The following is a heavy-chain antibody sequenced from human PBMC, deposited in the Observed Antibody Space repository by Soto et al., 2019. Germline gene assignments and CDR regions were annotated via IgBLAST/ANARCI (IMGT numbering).Heavy chain of an antibody. CDR3: ARVANTGYAVGPFDS. CDR1: GYTFTGYY. CDR2: IKPNSGGI. V-gene: IGHV1-2*02. D-gene: IGHD5-18*01. Sequence: ASVKVSCKASGYTFTGYYIHWVRQAPGQGLEWMGWIKPNSGGINYAQKFQGRVTMTRDTSISTAYMELSRLTSDDTAVYYCARVANTGYAVGPFDSRGQGTLVTVSS. J-gene: IGHJ4*02.